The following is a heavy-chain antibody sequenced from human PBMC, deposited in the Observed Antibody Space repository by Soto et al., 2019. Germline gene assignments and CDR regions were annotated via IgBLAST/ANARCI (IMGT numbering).Heavy chain of an antibody. Sequence: QVQLVESGGGVVQPGRSLRLSCAASGFTFSSYAMHWVRQAPGKGLEWVAVISYDGSNKYYADSVKGRFTISRDNSKNTLYLQMNSLRAEDTAVYYCARDQTRDYYDSSGYYSGHYFDYCGQGTLVTVSS. D-gene: IGHD3-22*01. CDR1: GFTFSSYA. V-gene: IGHV3-30-3*01. J-gene: IGHJ4*02. CDR2: ISYDGSNK. CDR3: ARDQTRDYYDSSGYYSGHYFDY.